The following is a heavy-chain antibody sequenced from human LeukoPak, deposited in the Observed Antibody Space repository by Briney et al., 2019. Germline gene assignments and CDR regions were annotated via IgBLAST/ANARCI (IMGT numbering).Heavy chain of an antibody. D-gene: IGHD3-3*01. J-gene: IGHJ4*02. CDR2: ISSSGSTI. Sequence: PGGSLRLSCAASGFTFSSYSMNWVRQAPGKGLEWVSYISSSGSTIYYADSVKGRFTISRDNAKNSLYLQMNSLRAEDTAVYYCARTVGFLEWLFDYWGRATLVTVSS. CDR1: GFTFSSYS. V-gene: IGHV3-48*04. CDR3: ARTVGFLEWLFDY.